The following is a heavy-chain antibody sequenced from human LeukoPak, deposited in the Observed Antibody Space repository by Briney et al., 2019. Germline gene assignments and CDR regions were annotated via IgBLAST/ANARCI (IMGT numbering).Heavy chain of an antibody. CDR2: ISSSGSTI. CDR3: ARDRGSYDKNWFDP. V-gene: IGHV3-11*04. CDR1: GFNLSDYY. J-gene: IGHJ5*02. Sequence: KPGGSLRLSCAASGFNLSDYYMSWPRHAPGKGLEWVSYISSSGSTIYYADSVKGRFTICRDNAKNSLYLQMNRLRAEDTAVYYCARDRGSYDKNWFDPWGQGTLVTVSS. D-gene: IGHD1-26*01.